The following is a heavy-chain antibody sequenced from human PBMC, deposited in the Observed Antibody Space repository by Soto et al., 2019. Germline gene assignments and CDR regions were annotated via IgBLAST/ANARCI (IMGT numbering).Heavy chain of an antibody. CDR3: ARDSQGLALLWFGEPPVGFGYYYGMDV. Sequence: QVQLVESGGGVVQPGRSPRLSCAASGFTFSSYAMHWVRQAPGKGLEWVAVISYDGSNKYYADSVKGRFTISRDNSKNTLYLQMNSLRAEDTAVYYCARDSQGLALLWFGEPPVGFGYYYGMDVWGQGTTVTVSS. J-gene: IGHJ6*02. V-gene: IGHV3-30-3*01. CDR2: ISYDGSNK. D-gene: IGHD3-10*01. CDR1: GFTFSSYA.